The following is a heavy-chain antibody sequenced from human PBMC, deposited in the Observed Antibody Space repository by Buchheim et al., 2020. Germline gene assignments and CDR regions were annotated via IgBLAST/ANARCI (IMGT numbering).Heavy chain of an antibody. V-gene: IGHV4-39*01. CDR3: ARRVTMIVVVITRDWYFDL. D-gene: IGHD3-22*01. Sequence: QLQLQESGPGLVKPSETLSLTCTVSGGSISSSSYYWGWIRQPPGKGLEWIGSIYYSGSTSYNPSLKSRVTISVATSQNQFSLKLISVTAADTAVYYCARRVTMIVVVITRDWYFDLWGRGTL. CDR1: GGSISSSSYY. CDR2: IYYSGST. J-gene: IGHJ2*01.